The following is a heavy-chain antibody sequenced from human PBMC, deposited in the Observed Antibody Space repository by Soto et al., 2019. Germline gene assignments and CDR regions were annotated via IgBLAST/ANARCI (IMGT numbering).Heavy chain of an antibody. Sequence: QVQLVQSGAEVKKPGASVKVSCKVSGYTLTELSMHWVRQAPGKGLEWMGRFDPEDGETIYAQKFQGRDTMTEDTSTDTAYMELSSLRSEDTAVYSCATGARDYSNILHNWFDPWGQGTLVTVSS. CDR3: ATGARDYSNILHNWFDP. D-gene: IGHD4-4*01. CDR1: GYTLTELS. V-gene: IGHV1-24*01. CDR2: FDPEDGET. J-gene: IGHJ5*02.